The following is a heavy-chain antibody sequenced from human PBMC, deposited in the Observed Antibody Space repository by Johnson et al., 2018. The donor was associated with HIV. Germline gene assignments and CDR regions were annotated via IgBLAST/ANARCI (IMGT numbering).Heavy chain of an antibody. CDR3: AKDAQAGPIRRDGYNGASAFDI. D-gene: IGHD5-24*01. V-gene: IGHV3-23*04. CDR2: ISGSGGST. CDR1: GFTFSSYA. Sequence: VQLVESGGGLVQPGGSLRLSCAASGFTFSSYAMSWVRQAPGKGLEWVSAISGSGGSTYYADSVKGRFTISRDNSKNTLYLQMNSLRAEDTAVYYCAKDAQAGPIRRDGYNGASAFDIGGQGTMVTVSS. J-gene: IGHJ3*02.